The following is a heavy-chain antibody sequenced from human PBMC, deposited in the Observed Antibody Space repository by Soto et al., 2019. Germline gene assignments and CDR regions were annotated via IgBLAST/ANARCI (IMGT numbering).Heavy chain of an antibody. CDR2: IYYSGST. V-gene: IGHV4-39*01. CDR3: ARLARRVGSSGWYDPPQDGYYYGMDV. CDR1: GGSISSSSYY. J-gene: IGHJ6*02. Sequence: PSETLSLTCTVSGGSISSSSYYWGWIRQPPGKGLEWIGSIYYSGSTYYNPSLKSRVTISVDTSKNQFSLKLSSVTAADTAVYYCARLARRVGSSGWYDPPQDGYYYGMDVWGQGTTVTVSS. D-gene: IGHD6-19*01.